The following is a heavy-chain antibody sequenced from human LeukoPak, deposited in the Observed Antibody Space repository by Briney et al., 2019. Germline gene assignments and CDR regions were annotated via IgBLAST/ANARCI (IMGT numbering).Heavy chain of an antibody. Sequence: GESLQISCQGFGYRFTSYWIGWVRRMPGKGMEWMGVIYPGDLRVRYNPSFQGQVTISVDKSINTAYLQWVSLRASDSAMYYCACRDLTSTWSFPWGQGTLVTVSS. D-gene: IGHD6-13*01. CDR1: GYRFTSYW. CDR3: ACRDLTSTWSFP. CDR2: IYPGDLRV. V-gene: IGHV5-51*01. J-gene: IGHJ5*02.